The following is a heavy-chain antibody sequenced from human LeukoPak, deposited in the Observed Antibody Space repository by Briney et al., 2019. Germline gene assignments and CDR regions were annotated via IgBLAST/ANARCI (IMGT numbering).Heavy chain of an antibody. V-gene: IGHV3-21*06. Sequence: DSVKGRFTVSRDNAKNSLYLQMNSLRAEDTAVYYCARDGGMVRGVGTIDYWGQGTLVTVSS. CDR3: ARDGGMVRGVGTIDY. J-gene: IGHJ4*02. D-gene: IGHD3-10*01.